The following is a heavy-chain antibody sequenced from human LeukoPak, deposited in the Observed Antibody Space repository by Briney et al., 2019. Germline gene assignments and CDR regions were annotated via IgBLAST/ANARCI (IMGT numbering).Heavy chain of an antibody. Sequence: ASVKVSCKASGYTFTSYGISWVRQAPGQGLERMGWISAYNGNTNYAQKLQGRVTMTTDTSTSTAYMELRSLTYDDTAVYYCARAGYCGDGGCRGGSAFDVWGQGTMVTVSS. CDR1: GYTFTSYG. D-gene: IGHD2-15*01. V-gene: IGHV1-18*01. CDR2: ISAYNGNT. J-gene: IGHJ3*01. CDR3: ARAGYCGDGGCRGGSAFDV.